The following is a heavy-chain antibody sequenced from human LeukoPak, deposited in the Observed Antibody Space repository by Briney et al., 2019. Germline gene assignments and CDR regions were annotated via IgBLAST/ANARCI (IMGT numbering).Heavy chain of an antibody. D-gene: IGHD2-15*01. CDR1: GFTFSSYS. J-gene: IGHJ5*02. V-gene: IGHV3-48*01. CDR2: ISSSSSTI. Sequence: GGSLRLSCAASGFTFSSYSMNWVRQAPGKGLEWVSYISSSSSTIYYADSVKGRFTISRDNAKNSLYLQMNSLRAEDTAVYSCARDAVVVVAAPHNWFDPWGQGTLVTVSS. CDR3: ARDAVVVVAAPHNWFDP.